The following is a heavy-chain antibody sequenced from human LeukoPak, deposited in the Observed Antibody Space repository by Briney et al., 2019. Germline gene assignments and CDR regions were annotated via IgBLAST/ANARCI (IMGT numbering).Heavy chain of an antibody. J-gene: IGHJ4*02. Sequence: VASVKVPCKSSGYTFTSYGISWVRQAPGRGLEWMGWISPYNGNTNYAQKFQGRVTMTRDTSISTAYMELSRLRSDDTAVYYCARRPPRYGDYVEGGYWGQGTLVTVSS. V-gene: IGHV1-18*01. CDR1: GYTFTSYG. CDR2: ISPYNGNT. D-gene: IGHD4-17*01. CDR3: ARRPPRYGDYVEGGY.